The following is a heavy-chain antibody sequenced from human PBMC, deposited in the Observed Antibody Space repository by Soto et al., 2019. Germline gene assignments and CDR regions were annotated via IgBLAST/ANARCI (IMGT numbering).Heavy chain of an antibody. D-gene: IGHD2-21*02. V-gene: IGHV3-30-3*01. Sequence: QVQLVESGGGVVQPGRSLRLSCAASGFTFSSYAMHWVSQAPGKGLEWVAVISYDGSNKYYADSVKGRFTISRDNSKNTLYLQMNRLRAEDTAVYYWARDPISHTANYGMDVWGQGTTVTVSS. J-gene: IGHJ6*02. CDR1: GFTFSSYA. CDR2: ISYDGSNK. CDR3: ARDPISHTANYGMDV.